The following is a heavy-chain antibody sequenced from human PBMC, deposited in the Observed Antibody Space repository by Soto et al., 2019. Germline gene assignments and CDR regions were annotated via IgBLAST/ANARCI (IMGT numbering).Heavy chain of an antibody. J-gene: IGHJ5*02. V-gene: IGHV1-2*02. Sequence: QVQLVQSGAEVKKPGASVKVSCRASGYSFTGYYIHWVRQAPGQGLEWMGWISPNTGDTNYAQKFQGRVSLTRDTSISTFYMELIMLISDDTAVFVCVIADSDNHYRTKDLWGQGTLVNVPS. CDR1: GYSFTGYY. CDR3: VIADSDNHYRTKDL. D-gene: IGHD4-4*01. CDR2: ISPNTGDT.